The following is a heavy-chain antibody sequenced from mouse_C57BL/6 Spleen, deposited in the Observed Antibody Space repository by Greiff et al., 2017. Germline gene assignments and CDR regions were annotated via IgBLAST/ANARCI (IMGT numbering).Heavy chain of an antibody. D-gene: IGHD2-1*01. Sequence: QVQLQQPGTDLVKPGASVKLSCKASGYTFTCSWMHWVKQRPGQGLEWIGNINPSKGGTNYNEKFKSKATLTVDKSSSTAYMQLSSLTSEDSAVYYCASFGNSVAMDYWGQGTSVTVSS. J-gene: IGHJ4*01. CDR1: GYTFTCSW. CDR2: INPSKGGT. V-gene: IGHV1-53*01. CDR3: ASFGNSVAMDY.